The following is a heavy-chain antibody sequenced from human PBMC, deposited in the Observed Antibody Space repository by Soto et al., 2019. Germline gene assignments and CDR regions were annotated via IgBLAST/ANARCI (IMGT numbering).Heavy chain of an antibody. D-gene: IGHD3-9*01. V-gene: IGHV1-69*02. CDR3: ARVYYDILTGLDYYGMDV. CDR1: GGTFSSYT. CDR2: IIPILGIA. J-gene: IGHJ6*02. Sequence: ASVKVSCKASGGTFSSYTISWVRQAPGQGLEWMGRIIPILGIANYAQKFQGRVTITADKSTSTAYMELSSLRSEDTAVYYCARVYYDILTGLDYYGMDVWGQGTTVTVSS.